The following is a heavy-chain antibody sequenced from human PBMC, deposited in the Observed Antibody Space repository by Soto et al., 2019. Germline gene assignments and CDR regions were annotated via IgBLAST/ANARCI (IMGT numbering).Heavy chain of an antibody. D-gene: IGHD2-15*01. J-gene: IGHJ3*02. V-gene: IGHV3-21*01. Sequence: EVQLVESGGGLVKPGGSMRLSCTASGLSFSSDSMNWVRQAPGTGLEWVSSISGSSSYIYYADSVKGRFTISRDNAKNSVYLQMNSLRAEDTAVYYCARGLGYCNVGSCSGAFDMWGQGTMVTGSS. CDR1: GLSFSSDS. CDR2: ISGSSSYI. CDR3: ARGLGYCNVGSCSGAFDM.